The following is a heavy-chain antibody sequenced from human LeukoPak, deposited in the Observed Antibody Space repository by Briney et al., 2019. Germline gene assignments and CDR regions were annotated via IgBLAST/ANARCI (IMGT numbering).Heavy chain of an antibody. Sequence: PGGSLRLSCAASGFTFSSYAMSWVRQAPGKGLEWVSAISGSGGSTYYADSVKGRFTISRDNSKNTLYLQLNSLRAEDTAVYYCVKDQREAYGSGWSRDFDYWGQGTLVTVSS. D-gene: IGHD6-19*01. CDR3: VKDQREAYGSGWSRDFDY. CDR2: ISGSGGST. CDR1: GFTFSSYA. J-gene: IGHJ4*02. V-gene: IGHV3-23*01.